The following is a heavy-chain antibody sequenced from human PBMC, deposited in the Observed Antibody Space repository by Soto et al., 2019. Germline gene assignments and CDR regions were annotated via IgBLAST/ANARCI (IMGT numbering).Heavy chain of an antibody. D-gene: IGHD3-22*01. Sequence: QVQLVESGGGVVQPGMSLRLSCEASGFTFSSYGIHWVRQAPGKGLEWVAVVSFDGTKKYYADSVRGRFTISRDNSENTVYLQMNSLRAEDTAVYYCAKPTPYVYESTYYSGTEFFQHWGQGTLVSVSA. CDR3: AKPTPYVYESTYYSGTEFFQH. J-gene: IGHJ1*01. CDR2: VSFDGTKK. V-gene: IGHV3-30*18. CDR1: GFTFSSYG.